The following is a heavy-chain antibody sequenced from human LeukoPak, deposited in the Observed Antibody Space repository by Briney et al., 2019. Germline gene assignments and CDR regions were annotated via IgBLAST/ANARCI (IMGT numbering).Heavy chain of an antibody. CDR3: ARDLDDYNGLPPFIQH. CDR1: GFIFSNYA. Sequence: GGSLRLSCAASGFIFSNYAMSWVRQAPGKGLEWVSAISGGGSPTYYVDSVKGRFTISRDNSRNTLYLQMNSLRVEDTAVYYCARDLDDYNGLPPFIQHWGQGTLVTVSS. V-gene: IGHV3-23*01. D-gene: IGHD5-24*01. CDR2: ISGGGSPT. J-gene: IGHJ1*01.